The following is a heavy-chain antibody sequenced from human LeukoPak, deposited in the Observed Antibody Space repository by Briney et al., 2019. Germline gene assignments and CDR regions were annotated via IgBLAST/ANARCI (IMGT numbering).Heavy chain of an antibody. CDR1: GYNFIDYY. J-gene: IGHJ4*02. V-gene: IGHV1-2*02. CDR3: TRDHLRPLRLNDYHASDY. CDR2: INPNNGGT. D-gene: IGHD4-11*01. Sequence: ASVKVSCKAYGYNFIDYYIHWVRQAPGQGLQWMGWINPNNGGTNSAQTFQGRVTMTRDTSINTVYLELSRLTSNDTAVYYCTRDHLRPLRLNDYHASDYWGQGTRSPSPQ.